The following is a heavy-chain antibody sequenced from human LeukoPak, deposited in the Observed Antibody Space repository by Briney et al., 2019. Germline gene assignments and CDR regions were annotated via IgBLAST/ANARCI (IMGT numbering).Heavy chain of an antibody. J-gene: IGHJ4*02. CDR2: ISGGGGST. CDR1: GFTFNNYG. CDR3: AKSLYSSSWSRYYFDY. D-gene: IGHD6-13*01. Sequence: GGTLRLSCAASGFTFNNYGMNWVRQAPGKGLEWVSSISGGGGSTYYADSVKGRFTISRDNSKNTLYLQMNSLRAEDTAVYYCAKSLYSSSWSRYYFDYWGQGTLVTVSS. V-gene: IGHV3-23*01.